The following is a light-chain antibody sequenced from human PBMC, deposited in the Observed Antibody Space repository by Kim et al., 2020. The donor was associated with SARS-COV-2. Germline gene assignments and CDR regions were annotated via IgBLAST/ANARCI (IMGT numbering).Light chain of an antibody. J-gene: IGKJ2*01. V-gene: IGKV1-39*01. CDR2: AAS. CDR3: QQSHSTLYT. CDR1: QSISNY. Sequence: DIQMTQSPSSLSASVGDRVTITCRASQSISNYLNWYQQKPGGAPNLLIYAASKLQSGVSSRFSGSGSGTDFTLTITSLQPEDFATYYCQQSHSTLYTFGQGTKLEI.